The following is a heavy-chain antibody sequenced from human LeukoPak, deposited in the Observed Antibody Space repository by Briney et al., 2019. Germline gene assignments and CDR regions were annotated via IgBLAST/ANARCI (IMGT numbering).Heavy chain of an antibody. J-gene: IGHJ4*02. V-gene: IGHV1-2*02. D-gene: IGHD3-10*01. Sequence: ASVTVSCKASGYTFTVYYMHWVRQAPGQGLEWMGWINPNSGGTNYAQKFQGRVTMTRDTSISTAYMELSRLRSDDTAVYYCARTFRLLWFGEFPFDYWGQGTLVTVSS. CDR3: ARTFRLLWFGEFPFDY. CDR1: GYTFTVYY. CDR2: INPNSGGT.